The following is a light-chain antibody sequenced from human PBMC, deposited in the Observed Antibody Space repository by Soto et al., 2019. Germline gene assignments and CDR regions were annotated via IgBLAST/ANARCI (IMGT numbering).Light chain of an antibody. CDR2: EVS. CDR3: SSYTSNSTYV. J-gene: IGLJ1*01. V-gene: IGLV2-14*01. Sequence: QSVLTQPASVSGSPGQSITISCTGTSSDVGGYNYVSWYQQHPGKAPKLMIYEVSNRPSGVSYRFSGSKSGNTASLTISGLQAEDEADYYCSSYTSNSTYVFGTGTKLTVL. CDR1: SSDVGGYNY.